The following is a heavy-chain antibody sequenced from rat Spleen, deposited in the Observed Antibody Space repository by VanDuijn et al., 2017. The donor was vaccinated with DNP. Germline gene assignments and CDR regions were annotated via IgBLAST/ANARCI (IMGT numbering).Heavy chain of an antibody. D-gene: IGHD5-1*01. Sequence: FPGNELEWMGYINNAGSTNYNPSLKSRFSITRDTSKNQFFLQVNSVRNEDTATYYCAIQLGVFDYWGQGVMVIVSS. CDR2: INNAGST. CDR3: AIQLGVFDY. J-gene: IGHJ2*01. V-gene: IGHV3-3*01.